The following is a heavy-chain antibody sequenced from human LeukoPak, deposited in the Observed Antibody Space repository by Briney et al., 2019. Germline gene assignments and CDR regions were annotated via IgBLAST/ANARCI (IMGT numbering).Heavy chain of an antibody. V-gene: IGHV1-8*01. CDR2: MNPNSGNT. Sequence: ASVKVSCKASGYTFTSYDINWVRQATGQGLEWMGWMNPNSGNTGYAQKFQGRVTMTRNTSISTAYMELSSLRYEDTAVYYCASLINPRGYSGYDPVDYWGQGTLVTVSS. CDR3: ASLINPRGYSGYDPVDY. J-gene: IGHJ4*02. CDR1: GYTFTSYD. D-gene: IGHD5-12*01.